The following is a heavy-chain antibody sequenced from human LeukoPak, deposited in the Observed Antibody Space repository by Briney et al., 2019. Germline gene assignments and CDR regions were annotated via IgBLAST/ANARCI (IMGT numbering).Heavy chain of an antibody. D-gene: IGHD3-10*01. CDR3: AKEASLAGYFDY. CDR2: ISGSGGST. J-gene: IGHJ4*02. Sequence: GGPLRLXCAASGFTFSSYAMRWVRKAPGKGLEWISSISGSGGSTNSADSVKGRFTISRDNPKNTLYLQMNRLRAEATAVYSCAKEASLAGYFDYWGQGTLVTVSS. CDR1: GFTFSSYA. V-gene: IGHV3-23*01.